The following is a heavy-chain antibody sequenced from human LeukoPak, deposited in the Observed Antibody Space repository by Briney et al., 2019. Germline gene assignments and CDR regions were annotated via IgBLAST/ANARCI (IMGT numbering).Heavy chain of an antibody. CDR3: AREDYGDYLIGDY. CDR2: ISGSGSTI. D-gene: IGHD4-17*01. Sequence: GGSLRLSCAASGFTFSDYYMTWIRQAPGKGLEWISYISGSGSTIYYADSVKGRFTISRDNAKNSLYLQMNSLRAEDTAVYYCAREDYGDYLIGDYWGQGTLVTVSS. J-gene: IGHJ4*02. V-gene: IGHV3-11*04. CDR1: GFTFSDYY.